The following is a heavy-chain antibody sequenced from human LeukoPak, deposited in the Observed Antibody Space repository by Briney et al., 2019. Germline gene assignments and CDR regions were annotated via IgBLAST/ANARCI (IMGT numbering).Heavy chain of an antibody. CDR3: ARHSRSGSGGYENAFDI. Sequence: SETLSLTCAVYGGSFSGYYWSWIRQPPGKGLEWIGEINHSGSTNYNPSLKSRVTISVDTSKNQFSLKLSSVTAADTAIYFCARHSRSGSGGYENAFDIWGQGTMVTVSS. J-gene: IGHJ3*02. CDR2: INHSGST. D-gene: IGHD5-12*01. V-gene: IGHV4-34*01. CDR1: GGSFSGYY.